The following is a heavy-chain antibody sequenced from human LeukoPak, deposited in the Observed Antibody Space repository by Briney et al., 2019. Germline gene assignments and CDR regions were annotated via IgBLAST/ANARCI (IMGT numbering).Heavy chain of an antibody. CDR1: QFTFSSYK. V-gene: IGHV3-21*01. CDR3: AKQLRGYCSVTSCSFDY. CDR2: ISSSSDSI. Sequence: PGESLRLSCAASQFTFSSYKMIWVRQAPGEGLEWVSSISSSSDSISYADSVKGRFTVSRDNSKNTLYLQMNSLRAEDTAVYYCAKQLRGYCSVTSCSFDYWGQGTLVTVSS. J-gene: IGHJ4*02. D-gene: IGHD2-2*01.